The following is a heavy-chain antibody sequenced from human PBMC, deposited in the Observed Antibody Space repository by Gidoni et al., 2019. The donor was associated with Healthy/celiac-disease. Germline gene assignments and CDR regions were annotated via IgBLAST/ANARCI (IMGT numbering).Heavy chain of an antibody. D-gene: IGHD6-13*01. J-gene: IGHJ4*02. CDR2: INPSGGST. V-gene: IGHV1-46*01. Sequence: QVQLVQSGAEVKKPGASVKVSCKASGYTFTSYYMHWVRQAPGQGLEWMGIINPSGGSTSYAQKFQGRVTMTRDTSTSTVYMELSSLRSEDTAVYYCRVYGENSAFDYWGQGTLVTVSS. CDR1: GYTFTSYY. CDR3: RVYGENSAFDY.